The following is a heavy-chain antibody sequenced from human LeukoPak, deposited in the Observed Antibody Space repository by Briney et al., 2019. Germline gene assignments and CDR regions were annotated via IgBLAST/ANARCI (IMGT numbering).Heavy chain of an antibody. V-gene: IGHV3-21*01. D-gene: IGHD1-26*01. CDR2: ISSSSSYI. CDR1: VFTFSSYS. CDR3: ARGAAREWELRGWFDP. J-gene: IGHJ5*02. Sequence: PGGSLRLSCAASVFTFSSYSINWVRQAPGKGLEWVSCISSSSSYIYYADSVKGRFTISRDNAKNSLYLQMNSLRAEDTAVYYCARGAAREWELRGWFDPWGQGTLVTVSS.